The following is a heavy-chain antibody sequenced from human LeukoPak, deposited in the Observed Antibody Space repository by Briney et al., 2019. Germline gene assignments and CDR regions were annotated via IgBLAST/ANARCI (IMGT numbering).Heavy chain of an antibody. CDR2: IYYSGST. CDR3: ARLVATSRFDP. V-gene: IGHV4-39*01. J-gene: IGHJ5*02. D-gene: IGHD5-12*01. Sequence: SETLSLTCTVSGGSIISSSFWWGWIRQPPGKGLEWIGSIYYSGSTYHNPSLKSRVTISVDTSKNQFSLKLSSVTAADTAVYYCARLVATSRFDPWGQGTLVTVSS. CDR1: GGSIISSSFW.